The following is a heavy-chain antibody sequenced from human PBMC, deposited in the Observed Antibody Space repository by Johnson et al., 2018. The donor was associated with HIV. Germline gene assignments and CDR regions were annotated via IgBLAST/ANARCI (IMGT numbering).Heavy chain of an antibody. Sequence: VQLVESGGGVVQPGRSLRLSCAASGVTFSDYYMNWIRQAPGKGLEWVSYISRGGNTIYYADSVKGRFSISRDNSKNTLYLQMNNLRAEDTAVYYCARDREYGLAWGWAFDIWGQGTMVTVSS. V-gene: IGHV3-11*04. CDR1: GVTFSDYY. D-gene: IGHD6-19*01. CDR3: ARDREYGLAWGWAFDI. J-gene: IGHJ3*02. CDR2: ISRGGNTI.